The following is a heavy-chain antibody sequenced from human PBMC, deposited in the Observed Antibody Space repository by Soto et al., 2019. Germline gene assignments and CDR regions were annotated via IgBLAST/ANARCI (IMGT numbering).Heavy chain of an antibody. Sequence: QVQLVQSGAEVKKPGASVKVSCKSSGYTFSIYGINWVRQAPGQALEWMGWISAYNGNTHYAQNLQGRVTLTTDTSRSTAYGELRSLRSDDTAVDYGATDPYSRNDGGDYSGEGALVTVS. D-gene: IGHD1-1*01. V-gene: IGHV1-18*01. CDR3: ATDPYSRNDGGDY. CDR1: GYTFSIYG. CDR2: ISAYNGNT. J-gene: IGHJ4*02.